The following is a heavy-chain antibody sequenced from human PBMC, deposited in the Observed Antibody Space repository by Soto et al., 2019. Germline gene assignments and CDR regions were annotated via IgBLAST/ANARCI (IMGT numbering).Heavy chain of an antibody. V-gene: IGHV4-61*01. CDR2: IYYSGST. Sequence: QVQLQESGPGLVKPSETLSLTCTVSGGSVSSGSYYWSWIRQPPGKGLEWIGYIYYSGSTNYNPSLKSRLPISVDTSKNQFSLKLSSVTAADKAVYYCARDRSDSSGYYYGDGGIFDYWGQGTLGTVSS. J-gene: IGHJ4*02. D-gene: IGHD3-22*01. CDR1: GGSVSSGSYY. CDR3: ARDRSDSSGYYYGDGGIFDY.